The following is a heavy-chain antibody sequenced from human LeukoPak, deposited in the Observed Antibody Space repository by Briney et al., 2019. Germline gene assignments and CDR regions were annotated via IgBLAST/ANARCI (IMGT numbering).Heavy chain of an antibody. CDR2: IYSGGST. V-gene: IGHV3-66*01. Sequence: GGSLRLSCAASGFTVSSNYMSWVRQAPGKGLEWVSVIYSGGSTYYADSVKGRFTISRDNSKNTLYLQMNSLRAEDTAVYYCARDGGAPLDAFDIWGQGTMVTVSS. J-gene: IGHJ3*02. D-gene: IGHD3-3*01. CDR1: GFTVSSNY. CDR3: ARDGGAPLDAFDI.